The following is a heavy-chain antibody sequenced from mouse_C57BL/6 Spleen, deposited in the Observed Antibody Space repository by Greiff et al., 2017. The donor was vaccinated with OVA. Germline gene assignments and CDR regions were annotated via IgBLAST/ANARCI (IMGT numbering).Heavy chain of an antibody. CDR2: IDPSDSYT. CDR1: GYTFTSYW. Sequence: VQLQQPGAELVKPGASVKLSCKASGYTFTSYWMQGVKQRPGQGLEWIGEIDPSDSYTNYNQKFKGKATLTVDTSSSTAYMQLSSLTSEDSAVYYCARSELYYFDYWGQGTTLTVSS. D-gene: IGHD1-3*01. V-gene: IGHV1-50*01. CDR3: ARSELYYFDY. J-gene: IGHJ2*01.